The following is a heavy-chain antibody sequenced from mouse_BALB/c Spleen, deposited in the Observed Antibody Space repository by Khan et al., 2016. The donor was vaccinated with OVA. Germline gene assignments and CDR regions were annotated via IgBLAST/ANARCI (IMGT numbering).Heavy chain of an antibody. D-gene: IGHD2-14*01. J-gene: IGHJ4*01. CDR2: INTHSGFP. CDR3: SGGGAAFYRNDGDGMDY. V-gene: IGHV9-4*02. CDR1: GYTFTTAG. Sequence: QMQLVQSGPELKKPGESVRISCKASGYTFTTAGMQWVQKMPGKGLKWIGWINTHSGFPKYAENFKGRFAFSLETSASTVYLQITNLKTEDTATYVCSGGGAAFYRNDGDGMDYWGQGTTVTVSS.